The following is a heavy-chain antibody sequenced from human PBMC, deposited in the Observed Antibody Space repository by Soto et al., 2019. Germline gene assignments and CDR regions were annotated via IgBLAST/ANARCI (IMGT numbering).Heavy chain of an antibody. D-gene: IGHD1-20*01. J-gene: IGHJ5*02. V-gene: IGHV3-33*01. CDR2: IWYDGSNK. CDR3: TRDARYNAVSYSAT. Sequence: GGSLRLSCAASGFTFSSYGMHWVRQAPGKGLEWVAVIWYDGSNKYYADSVKGRFTISRDNSKNTLYLQMNSLKTEDTAVYYCTRDARYNAVSYSATWGQGTLVTVSS. CDR1: GFTFSSYG.